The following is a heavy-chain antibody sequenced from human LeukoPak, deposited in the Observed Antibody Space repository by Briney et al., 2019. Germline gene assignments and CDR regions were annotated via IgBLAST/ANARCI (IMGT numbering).Heavy chain of an antibody. CDR1: GFTFSSYG. CDR2: IWYDGSNK. D-gene: IGHD2-2*03. J-gene: IGHJ4*02. CDR3: ARGLGIVVVPAATVDY. V-gene: IGHV3-33*01. Sequence: PGRSLRLSCAASGFTFSSYGMHWVRQAPGKGLEWVAVIWYDGSNKYYADSVKGRFTISRDNSKNTLYLQMNSLRAEDTAVYYCARGLGIVVVPAATVDYWGQGTLVTVSS.